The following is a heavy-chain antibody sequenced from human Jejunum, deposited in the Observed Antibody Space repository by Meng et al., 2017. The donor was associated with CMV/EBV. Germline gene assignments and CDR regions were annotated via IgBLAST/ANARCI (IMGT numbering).Heavy chain of an antibody. D-gene: IGHD3-10*01. V-gene: IGHV4-59*01. Sequence: SRGSLTYYSWSWIRQSARKGLEWIGSISYSGSTNYNPSLKSRVTISMDTSENQFSLKVSSVTAGDTAAYYCARWSGSGNYPFADYWGQGTLVTVSS. CDR2: ISYSGST. CDR1: RGSLTYYS. CDR3: ARWSGSGNYPFADY. J-gene: IGHJ4*02.